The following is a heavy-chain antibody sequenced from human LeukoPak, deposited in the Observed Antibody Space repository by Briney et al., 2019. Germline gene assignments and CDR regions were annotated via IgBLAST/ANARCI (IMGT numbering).Heavy chain of an antibody. V-gene: IGHV3-74*01. CDR1: GLTFSIYA. CDR3: ARERTSGWDAFDT. Sequence: GGSLRLSCADSGLTFSIYAMSWVREAPGKGLVWVSRINSVGSSTSYADSVKGRFTISRDHAKNTLHLQMNSLRAEDTAVYYCARERTSGWDAFDTWGQGTLVTVSS. CDR2: INSVGSST. J-gene: IGHJ5*02. D-gene: IGHD6-19*01.